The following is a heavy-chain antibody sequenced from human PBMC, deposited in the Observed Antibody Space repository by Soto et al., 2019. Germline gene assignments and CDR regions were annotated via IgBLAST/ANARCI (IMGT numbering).Heavy chain of an antibody. Sequence: QVQLQQWGAGLLKPSETLSLTCAVYGGSFSGYYWSWIRQPPGKGLEWIGEINHSGSTNYNPSLKSRVTISVDTSKNRFALKLSSVAAADTAVYYCARLRGYSYGYRVGLDPWGQGTLVTVSS. CDR2: INHSGST. V-gene: IGHV4-34*01. J-gene: IGHJ5*02. CDR3: ARLRGYSYGYRVGLDP. CDR1: GGSFSGYY. D-gene: IGHD5-18*01.